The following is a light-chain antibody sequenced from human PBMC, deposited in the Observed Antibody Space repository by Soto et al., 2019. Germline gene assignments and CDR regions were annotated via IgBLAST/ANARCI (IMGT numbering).Light chain of an antibody. CDR2: ATS. V-gene: IGKV3-11*01. Sequence: EVVLTQSPATLSLSPGEGATLSCRASQSIGNYLAWYQQKPGQAPRLLIYATSNGATGIPARFSGSGSGTDFTLTISSLEPEDFAVYYCRQRSSWPFTFGPGTKVDIK. CDR3: RQRSSWPFT. CDR1: QSIGNY. J-gene: IGKJ3*01.